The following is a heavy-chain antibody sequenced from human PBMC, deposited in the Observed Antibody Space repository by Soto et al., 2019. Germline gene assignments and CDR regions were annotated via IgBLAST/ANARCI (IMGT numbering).Heavy chain of an antibody. CDR1: KFTFSDFG. CDR2: IWYDGSKK. Sequence: QVQLVESGGGVVQPGRSLRLSCAASKFTFSDFGVHWVRQAPDKGLEWLGTIWYDGSKKIYGDSVKGRFTIFRDNSKNTLYLQMNSLRVEDTAVYYCVRDTYDTSADYWGQGTLVTVSS. V-gene: IGHV3-33*01. D-gene: IGHD3-22*01. J-gene: IGHJ4*02. CDR3: VRDTYDTSADY.